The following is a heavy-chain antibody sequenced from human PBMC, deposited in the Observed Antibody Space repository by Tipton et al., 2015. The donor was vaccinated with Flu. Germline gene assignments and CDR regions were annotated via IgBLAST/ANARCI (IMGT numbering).Heavy chain of an antibody. Sequence: QLVQSGGEVKKPGESLKISCQASGYSITSYWVGWVRQKPGKGLEWMGTIYPADSETRYSPSIQGQVIMSADRSISTAYLQWTSLQASDTGTYYCVRRRDGYNSLYSMDVWGQGTTVIVSS. CDR1: GYSITSYW. D-gene: IGHD5-24*01. J-gene: IGHJ6*02. CDR3: VRRRDGYNSLYSMDV. CDR2: IYPADSET. V-gene: IGHV5-51*03.